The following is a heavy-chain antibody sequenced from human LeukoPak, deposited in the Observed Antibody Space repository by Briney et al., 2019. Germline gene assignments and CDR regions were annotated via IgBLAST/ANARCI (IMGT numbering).Heavy chain of an antibody. D-gene: IGHD2-15*01. V-gene: IGHV1-8*01. CDR2: MNPNSGNT. CDR1: GYPLTTYE. J-gene: IGHJ6*02. Sequence: GASVKVSCKTSGYPLTTYEINWVRQATGQGLEWMGWMNPNSGNTGYAQKFQGRVTMTRNTSISTAYMELSSLRSEDTAVYYCARGGGYYYGMDVWGQGTTVTVSS. CDR3: ARGGGYYYGMDV.